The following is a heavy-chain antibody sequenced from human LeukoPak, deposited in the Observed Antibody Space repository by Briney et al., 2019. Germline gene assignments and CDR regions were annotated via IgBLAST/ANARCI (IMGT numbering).Heavy chain of an antibody. V-gene: IGHV3-21*01. CDR2: ISSSSSSYI. CDR1: GFTFSSYS. CDR3: ASSPNYDILTGYHRDY. Sequence: GGSLRLSCAASGFTFSSYSMNWVRQAPGKGLEWVSSISSSSSSYIYYAASVKGRFTISRDNAKNSLYLQMNSLRAEDTAVYYCASSPNYDILTGYHRDYWGQGTLVTVSS. D-gene: IGHD3-9*01. J-gene: IGHJ4*02.